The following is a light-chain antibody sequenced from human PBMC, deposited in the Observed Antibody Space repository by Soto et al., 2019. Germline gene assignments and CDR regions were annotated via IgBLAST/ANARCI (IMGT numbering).Light chain of an antibody. CDR2: DVT. CDR1: SSDIGGYNS. J-gene: IGLJ1*01. V-gene: IGLV2-8*01. CDR3: SSYTDRKHLV. Sequence: QSVLTQSPSASGSPGQSVTISCTGTSSDIGGYNSVSWYQQHPGKAPKVMIYDVTKRPSGVPVRFSGSKSCNTASLTVSALQAEDEADYYCSSYTDRKHLVFGTGTKVTVL.